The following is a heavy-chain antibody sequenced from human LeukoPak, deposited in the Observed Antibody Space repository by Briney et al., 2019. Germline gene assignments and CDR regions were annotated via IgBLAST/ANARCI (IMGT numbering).Heavy chain of an antibody. J-gene: IGHJ5*02. CDR1: GYTFTTYY. Sequence: ASVEVSCKASGYTFTTYYIHWVRQAPGQGLEWMGVINPSGGSTSYAQKFQARLTMTRDTSTSTVYMELSGLRSEDTAVYYCAREIVVVPGGMGFDPWGQGTLVTVSS. CDR3: AREIVVVPGGMGFDP. V-gene: IGHV1-46*01. CDR2: INPSGGST. D-gene: IGHD2-2*01.